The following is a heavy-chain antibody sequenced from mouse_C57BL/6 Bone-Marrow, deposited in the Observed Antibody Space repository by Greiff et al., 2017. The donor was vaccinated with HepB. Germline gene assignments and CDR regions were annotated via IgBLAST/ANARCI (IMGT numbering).Heavy chain of an antibody. V-gene: IGHV2-9-1*01. CDR2: IWTGGGT. Sequence: VQVVESGPGLVAPSQSLSITCTVSGFSLTSYAISWVRQPPGKGLEWLGVIWTGGGTNYNSALKSRLSISKDNSKSQVFLKMNSLQTDDTARYYCARNSHGSSHWYFDVWGTGTTVTVSS. J-gene: IGHJ1*03. D-gene: IGHD1-1*01. CDR1: GFSLTSYA. CDR3: ARNSHGSSHWYFDV.